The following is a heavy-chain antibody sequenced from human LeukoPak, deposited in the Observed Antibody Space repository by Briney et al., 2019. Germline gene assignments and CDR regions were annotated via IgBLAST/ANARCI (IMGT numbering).Heavy chain of an antibody. J-gene: IGHJ4*02. CDR2: IWYDGSNK. CDR1: GFTFSSYG. D-gene: IGHD6-19*01. V-gene: IGHV3-33*01. CDR3: ARDAPKYSSGWCLGY. Sequence: GGSLRLSCAASGFTFSSYGMHWVRQAPGKGLEWVAVIWYDGSNKYYADSVKGRFTISRDNSKNTLYLQMNSLRAEDTAVYYCARDAPKYSSGWCLGYWGQGTLVTVSS.